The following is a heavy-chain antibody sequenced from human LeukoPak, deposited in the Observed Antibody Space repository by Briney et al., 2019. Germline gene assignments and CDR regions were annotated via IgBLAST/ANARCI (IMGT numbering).Heavy chain of an antibody. D-gene: IGHD1-26*01. J-gene: IGHJ4*02. Sequence: GRSLRLSCAASGFTFSSYGMQWVRQAPGKGLEWVAVISYDVSNKYYADSVKGRFTVSRDNSKNTLYLQMNSLRSDDTAVYYCASGGLMGATDSFSYWGQGTLVTVSS. CDR2: ISYDVSNK. CDR1: GFTFSSYG. CDR3: ASGGLMGATDSFSY. V-gene: IGHV3-30*03.